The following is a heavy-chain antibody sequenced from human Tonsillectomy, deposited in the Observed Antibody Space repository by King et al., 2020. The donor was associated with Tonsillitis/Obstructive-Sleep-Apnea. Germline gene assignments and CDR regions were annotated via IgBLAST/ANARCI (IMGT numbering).Heavy chain of an antibody. CDR1: GGTFSAYG. Sequence: VQLVQSGAEVKKPGTSVKVSCSASGGTFSAYGFSWVRQAPGQGLEWMGGIIPIFGTADYAQKFQGRVTITADGSSNTVHMELNSLTSDDTAVYYCARDRSPGLEWFSHWGQGTLVTVSS. D-gene: IGHD3-3*01. CDR3: ARDRSPGLEWFSH. CDR2: IIPIFGTA. J-gene: IGHJ5*02. V-gene: IGHV1-69*01.